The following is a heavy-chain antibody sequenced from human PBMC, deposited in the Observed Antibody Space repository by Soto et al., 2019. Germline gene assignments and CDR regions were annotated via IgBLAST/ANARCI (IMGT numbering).Heavy chain of an antibody. V-gene: IGHV1-69*01. CDR1: GGTFSSFA. CDR3: ARPYSSGWYFTDAFDI. D-gene: IGHD6-19*01. CDR2: IIPIFGTA. Sequence: QVQLVQSGAEVKKPGSSVKVSCKASGGTFSSFAISWVRQAPGQGLEWMGGIIPIFGTANYAQKFQGRVTITADESTSTAYMELSSLRSEDTAVYYCARPYSSGWYFTDAFDIWGQGTMVTVSS. J-gene: IGHJ3*02.